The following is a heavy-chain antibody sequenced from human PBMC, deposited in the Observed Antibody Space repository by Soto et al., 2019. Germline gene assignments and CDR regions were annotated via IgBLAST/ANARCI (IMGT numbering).Heavy chain of an antibody. J-gene: IGHJ5*02. Sequence: TLSLTRTVSGVSISSGGDYWSWIRQHPGKGLEWIGCIYYTVSTYYNPSLKSRVTISVDTSKNQFSLKLSSVTAADTAVYYCARLCYGDYAQASWFDPWGQGTLVTVSS. D-gene: IGHD4-17*01. V-gene: IGHV4-31*03. CDR1: GVSISSGGDY. CDR3: ARLCYGDYAQASWFDP. CDR2: IYYTVST.